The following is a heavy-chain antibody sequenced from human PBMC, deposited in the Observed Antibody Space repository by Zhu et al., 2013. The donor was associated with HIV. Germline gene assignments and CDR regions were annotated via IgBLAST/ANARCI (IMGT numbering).Heavy chain of an antibody. CDR1: GYMFVNYG. Sequence: QVRLVQSGVEVKKPGASMKVSCRASGYMFVNYGISWVRQAPGQGFEWLGGIIPAFGVVNYSQKVQGRITISASKETSTDFLELRSVTSGDTGIYYCARREKAYDNSGLFDYWGQ. D-gene: IGHD4-4*01. J-gene: IGHJ4*02. CDR2: IIPAFGVV. CDR3: ARREKAYDNSGLFDY. V-gene: IGHV1-69*10.